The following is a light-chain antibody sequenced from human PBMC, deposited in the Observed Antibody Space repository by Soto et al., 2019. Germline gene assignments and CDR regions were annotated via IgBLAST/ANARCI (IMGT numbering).Light chain of an antibody. J-gene: IGLJ1*01. CDR1: SSDVGGYDY. CDR2: DVA. Sequence: QSVLTQPPSASGSPGQSVTISCTGTSSDVGGYDYVSWYQQQPGKAPKLIIYDVANRPSGVSNRFSGSKSGSTASLIISRLQTEDEADYYCVSYTSSTTYVFGTGTKLTVL. V-gene: IGLV2-14*01. CDR3: VSYTSSTTYV.